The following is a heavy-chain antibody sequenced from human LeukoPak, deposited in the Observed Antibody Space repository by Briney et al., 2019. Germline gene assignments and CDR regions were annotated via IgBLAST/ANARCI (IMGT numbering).Heavy chain of an antibody. CDR3: AREGYCSGGSCYSSTWFDP. CDR1: GYTFTNFG. J-gene: IGHJ5*02. D-gene: IGHD2-15*01. CDR2: ISAYNGNT. Sequence: APVTVSCKASGYTFTNFGISWVRQAPGQGLEWMGWISAYNGNTNYAQKLQGRVTMTTDTSTSTAYMELRSLRSDDTAVYYCAREGYCSGGSCYSSTWFDPWGQGTLVTVSS. V-gene: IGHV1-18*01.